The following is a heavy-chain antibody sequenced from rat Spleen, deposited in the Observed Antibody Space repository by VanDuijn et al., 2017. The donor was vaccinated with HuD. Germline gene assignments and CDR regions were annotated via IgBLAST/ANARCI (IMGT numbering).Heavy chain of an antibody. V-gene: IGHV1-57*01. D-gene: IGHD4-2*01. CDR3: TRGDWDY. CDR2: TNTGAGVT. CDR1: GYIFTSYD. Sequence: QVQLQQSGAELAKPGSSVKISCKASGYIFTSYDITWIKQTPGQGLEYIGNTNTGAGVTYYNGKFKGKATLTADKSSSTAFMQLSSLTPEDTALYYCTRGDWDYWGQGVMVTVSS. J-gene: IGHJ2*01.